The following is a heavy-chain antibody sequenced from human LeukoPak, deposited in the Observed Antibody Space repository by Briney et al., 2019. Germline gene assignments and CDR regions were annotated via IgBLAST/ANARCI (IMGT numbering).Heavy chain of an antibody. CDR2: IYSGGST. D-gene: IGHD3-10*01. V-gene: IGHV3-66*01. CDR1: GFTVSSNY. J-gene: IGHJ4*02. CDR3: AKDWGNKFASGSSYLDS. Sequence: SLRXXCAASGFTVSSNYMGWVRQAPGKGLEWVSIIYSGGSTYYADSVKGRFTISRDNSKNTLYLQMNGLRPEDTAVYFCAKDWGNKFASGSSYLDSWGQGTLVTVSS.